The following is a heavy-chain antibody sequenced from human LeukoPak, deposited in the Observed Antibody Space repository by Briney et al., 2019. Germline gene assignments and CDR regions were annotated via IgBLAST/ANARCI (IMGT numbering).Heavy chain of an antibody. CDR2: IDTSGST. Sequence: SETLSLTCTVSGASIITYYWSRIRQPPGKGLEWIGYIDTSGSTNYNPSLKSRVTISVETSRNQFSLKLSSVTAADTAVYYCATTTKLAWFDPWGQGTLVTVSS. V-gene: IGHV4-4*09. CDR3: ATTTKLAWFDP. J-gene: IGHJ5*02. CDR1: GASIITYY. D-gene: IGHD1-26*01.